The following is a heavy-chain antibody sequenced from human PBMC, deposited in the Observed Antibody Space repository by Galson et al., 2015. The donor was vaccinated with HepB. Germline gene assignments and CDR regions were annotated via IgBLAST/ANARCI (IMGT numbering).Heavy chain of an antibody. J-gene: IGHJ3*02. Sequence: SGYTFTSYYMHWVRQAPGQGLEWMGIINPSGGSTSYAQKFQGRVTMTRDTSTSTVYMELSSLRSEDTAVYYCASCCIAVAGDLPMLSNDAFDIWGQGTMVTVSS. CDR2: INPSGGST. CDR1: GYTFTSYY. CDR3: ASCCIAVAGDLPMLSNDAFDI. V-gene: IGHV1-46*01. D-gene: IGHD6-19*01.